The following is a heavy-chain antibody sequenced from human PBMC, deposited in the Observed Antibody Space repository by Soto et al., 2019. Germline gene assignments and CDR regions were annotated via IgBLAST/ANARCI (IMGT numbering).Heavy chain of an antibody. CDR3: TRDPYNNGWYDS. D-gene: IGHD3-10*01. CDR2: IYYSGST. CDR1: GGSISSGNYY. J-gene: IGHJ5*01. Sequence: SETLSLTCTVSGGSISSGNYYWSWIRQPPGKGLEWIGYIYYSGSTYYNPSLKSRVTISVDTSKNQFSLKLSSVTAADTAVYYCTRDPYNNGWYDSWGQGTLVTVSS. V-gene: IGHV4-30-4*01.